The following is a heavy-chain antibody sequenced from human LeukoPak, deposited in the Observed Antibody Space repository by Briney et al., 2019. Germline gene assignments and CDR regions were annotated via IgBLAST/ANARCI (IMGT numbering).Heavy chain of an antibody. V-gene: IGHV4-34*01. CDR2: INHSGRT. CDR3: ARNDYSNYRVPVWWFDP. Sequence: SETLSLTCAVYGGSFSGYYWSWIRQPPGKGLEWIGEINHSGRTNYNPSLKSRVAISVDTSKNQFSLKLSSVTAADTAVYYCARNDYSNYRVPVWWFDPWGQGTLVTVSS. D-gene: IGHD4-11*01. J-gene: IGHJ5*02. CDR1: GGSFSGYY.